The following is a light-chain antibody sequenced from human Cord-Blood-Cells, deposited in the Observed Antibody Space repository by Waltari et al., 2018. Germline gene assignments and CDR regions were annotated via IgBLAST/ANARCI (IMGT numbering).Light chain of an antibody. V-gene: IGKV3-20*01. Sequence: LSCRASQSVSSSYLAWYQQKPGQAPRLLIYGASSRATGIPDRFSGSGSGTDFTLTISRLEPEDFAVYYCQQYGSSPRTFGQGTKVEIK. CDR1: QSVSSSY. CDR3: QQYGSSPRT. CDR2: GAS. J-gene: IGKJ1*01.